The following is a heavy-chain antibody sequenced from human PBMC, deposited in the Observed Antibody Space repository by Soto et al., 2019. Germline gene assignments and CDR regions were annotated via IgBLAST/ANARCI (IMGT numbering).Heavy chain of an antibody. CDR2: VSGSGGNI. J-gene: IGHJ4*02. CDR1: GFTFSSYI. CDR3: AKGCLLGYCSGSRDQYDY. V-gene: IGHV3-23*01. D-gene: IGHD2-15*01. Sequence: EVQLLESGGGLVQPGGSLRLSCAASGFTFSSYILTWVRQAPGKGLEWVSAVSGSGGNIHYADSVKGRFTISRDNSKNTVYLQMNSLRVDDTAVYYCAKGCLLGYCSGSRDQYDYWGQGTLVTVSS.